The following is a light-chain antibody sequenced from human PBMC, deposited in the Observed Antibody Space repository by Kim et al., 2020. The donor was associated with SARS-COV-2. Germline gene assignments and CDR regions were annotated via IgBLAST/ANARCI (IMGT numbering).Light chain of an antibody. CDR3: CSYAGSDTLV. J-gene: IGLJ2*01. CDR2: GIT. CDR1: SSDVGAFTF. V-gene: IGLV2-11*03. Sequence: GQSVTISCAGGSSDVGAFTFVSWYQQHTGKAPKLMIYGITARPSGVPDRFSGSKSGPTASLTISGLQAEDEADYYCCSYAGSDTLVCGGGTQLTVL.